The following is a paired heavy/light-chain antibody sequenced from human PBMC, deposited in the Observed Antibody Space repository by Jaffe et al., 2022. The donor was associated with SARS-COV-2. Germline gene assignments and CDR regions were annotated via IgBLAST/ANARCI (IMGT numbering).Light chain of an antibody. Sequence: ESVLTQSPGTLSLSPGEGATLSCRASQSVSSNYLAWYQQKPGQAPRLLIYGTSSRATGIPDRFSGSGSGTDFTLTISRLEPEDFAVYYCQQYGSSPPATFGQGTKVEIK. CDR1: QSVSSNY. CDR3: QQYGSSPPAT. J-gene: IGKJ1*01. CDR2: GTS. V-gene: IGKV3-20*01.
Heavy chain of an antibody. Sequence: QVQLQQWGAGLLKPSETLSLTCAVYGGSFSGYYWSWIRQPPGKGLEWIGEINHSGNSNYNPSLKSRVTISVDTSENQFSLRLSSVTAADTSIYYCARGVNRNYYTSGNYYKGTHFDYWGQGTLVTVSS. V-gene: IGHV4-34*01. D-gene: IGHD3-10*01. CDR3: ARGVNRNYYTSGNYYKGTHFDY. CDR2: INHSGNS. CDR1: GGSFSGYY. J-gene: IGHJ4*02.